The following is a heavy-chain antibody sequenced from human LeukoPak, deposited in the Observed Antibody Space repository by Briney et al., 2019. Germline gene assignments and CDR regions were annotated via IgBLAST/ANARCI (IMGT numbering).Heavy chain of an antibody. V-gene: IGHV3-23*01. CDR3: AKEGSGYDFNWFDP. Sequence: GGSLRLSCAASGFTFSSYSMNWVRQAPGKGLEWVSAISGSGGSTYYADSVKGRFTISRDNSKNTLYLQMNSLRAEDTAVYYCAKEGSGYDFNWFDPWGQGTLVTVSS. CDR2: ISGSGGST. D-gene: IGHD5-12*01. J-gene: IGHJ5*02. CDR1: GFTFSSYS.